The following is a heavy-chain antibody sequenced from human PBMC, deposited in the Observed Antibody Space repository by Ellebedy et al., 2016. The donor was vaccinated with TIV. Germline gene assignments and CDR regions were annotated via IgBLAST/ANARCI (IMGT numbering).Heavy chain of an antibody. J-gene: IGHJ4*02. CDR3: ARVGWGYSGGEDN. Sequence: ASVKVSCKASGFTFTSFGISWVRQAPGQGLEWMGWISVYNGNTNYAQNLQGRVSMTTDTSARTAYMELRSLRYDDTAVYYGARVGWGYSGGEDNWGQGTLVTVSS. V-gene: IGHV1-18*04. CDR1: GFTFTSFG. CDR2: ISVYNGNT. D-gene: IGHD5-12*01.